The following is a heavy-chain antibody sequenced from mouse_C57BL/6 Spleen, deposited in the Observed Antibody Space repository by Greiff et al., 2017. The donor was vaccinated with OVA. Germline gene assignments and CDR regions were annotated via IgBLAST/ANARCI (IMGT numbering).Heavy chain of an antibody. J-gene: IGHJ3*01. CDR1: GFTFTDYY. CDR3: VKAYYYGTAAWFAY. D-gene: IGHD1-1*01. CDR2: IRNKANGYTT. V-gene: IGHV7-4*01. Sequence: DVMLVESGGGLVQPGASLRLSCAASGFTFTDYYMSWVRQPPGKAPEWLALIRNKANGYTTEYTASVKGRFTISRDNSQNILYLQMNTLRAEDSATYYCVKAYYYGTAAWFAYWGQGTLVTVSA.